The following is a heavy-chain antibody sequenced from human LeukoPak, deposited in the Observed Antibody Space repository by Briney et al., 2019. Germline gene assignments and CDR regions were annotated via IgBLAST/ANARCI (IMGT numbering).Heavy chain of an antibody. CDR3: ARDGHYYDSSGYYLPGYFDY. D-gene: IGHD3-22*01. CDR1: GFTFSTYA. J-gene: IGHJ4*02. V-gene: IGHV3-30*02. CDR2: IWRDGSNK. Sequence: GGSLRLSCVASGFTFSTYAMHWVRQAPGEGLEWVAMIWRDGSNKFYTDSVKGRFTISRDNSKNTLYLQMNSLRAEDTAVYYCARDGHYYDSSGYYLPGYFDYWGQGTLVTVSS.